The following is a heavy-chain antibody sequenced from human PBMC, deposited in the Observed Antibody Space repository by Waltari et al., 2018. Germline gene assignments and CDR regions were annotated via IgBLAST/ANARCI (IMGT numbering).Heavy chain of an antibody. CDR1: GYTFTSYG. D-gene: IGHD3-22*01. J-gene: IGHJ4*02. CDR3: ARDRPLYYYDSFQIFYY. Sequence: QVQLVQSGAEVKKPGASVKVSCKASGYTFTSYGISWVRQAPGQGLEWMGWIFAFNGNTYYSHKFLVIFTMTTDTSTSTAYMDLRSLRSDDSSLYYCARDRPLYYYDSFQIFYYLGQLTLVTFSS. CDR2: IFAFNGNT. V-gene: IGHV1-18*01.